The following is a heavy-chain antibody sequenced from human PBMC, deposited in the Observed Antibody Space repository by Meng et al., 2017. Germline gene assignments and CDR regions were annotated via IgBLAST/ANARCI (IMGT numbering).Heavy chain of an antibody. Sequence: QGQLQQWGAGLLKPSETLSLTCAVYGGSFSCYYWSWIRQPPGKGLEWIGEINHSGSTNYNPSLKSRVTISVDTSKNQFSLKLSSVTAADTAVYYCARRGIAARPFYYWGQGTLVTVFS. CDR1: GGSFSCYY. D-gene: IGHD6-6*01. J-gene: IGHJ4*02. V-gene: IGHV4-34*01. CDR3: ARRGIAARPFYY. CDR2: INHSGST.